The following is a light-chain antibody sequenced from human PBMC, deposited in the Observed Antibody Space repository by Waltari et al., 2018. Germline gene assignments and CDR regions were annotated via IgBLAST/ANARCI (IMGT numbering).Light chain of an antibody. CDR3: ASCDDSLSGWV. V-gene: IGLV1-47*01. CDR2: RND. CDR1: RSNTCTNH. Sequence: QSVLTHPPSASGTPGQRVTLSCSGSRSNTCTNHVYWYQHLPGIAPHLLIYRNDQRPSGVPDRFSGSKSGTSASLAIIGLRSEDEADYYCASCDDSLSGWVFGGGTKLTAL. J-gene: IGLJ3*02.